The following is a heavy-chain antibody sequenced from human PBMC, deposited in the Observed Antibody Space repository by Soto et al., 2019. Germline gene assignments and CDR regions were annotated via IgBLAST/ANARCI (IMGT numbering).Heavy chain of an antibody. CDR1: GFTFSTYW. CDR2: IKEDGSEK. V-gene: IGHV3-7*03. D-gene: IGHD2-15*01. CDR3: ARDRDIVGQFDS. Sequence: QAGGSLRLSCAVSGFTFSTYWMSWVRQAPGKGLEWVANIKEDGSEKYYVDSVKGRFIISRDNAKNSLYLQMSSLRAEDTAVYYCARDRDIVGQFDSWGQGTLVTVSS. J-gene: IGHJ5*01.